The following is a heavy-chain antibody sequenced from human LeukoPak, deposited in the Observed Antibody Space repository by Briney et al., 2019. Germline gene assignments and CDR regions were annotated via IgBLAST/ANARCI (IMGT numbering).Heavy chain of an antibody. V-gene: IGHV1-46*01. CDR3: ARSALRSAADAFDI. CDR2: INPSGGST. CDR1: GYTFTSYY. D-gene: IGHD5-12*01. J-gene: IGHJ3*02. Sequence: ASVKVSCKASGYTFTSYYMHWVRQAPGQGLEWMGIINPSGGSTSYAQKFQGRATMTRDTSTSTVYMELSSVTAADTAVYYCARSALRSAADAFDIWGQGTMVTVSS.